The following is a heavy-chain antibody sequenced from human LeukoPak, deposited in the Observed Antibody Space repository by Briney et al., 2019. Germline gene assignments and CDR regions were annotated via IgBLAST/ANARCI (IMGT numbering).Heavy chain of an antibody. D-gene: IGHD5-24*01. Sequence: SETLSLTCTVSGGSISSYYWSWIRQPPGKGLEWIGYIYHSGTTKFNPSLKSRVTISVDTSKNQLSLKLSSVTAADTAVYYCARDLRWLQFIVWGQGTLVTVSS. CDR2: IYHSGTT. CDR1: GGSISSYY. J-gene: IGHJ4*02. V-gene: IGHV4-59*12. CDR3: ARDLRWLQFIV.